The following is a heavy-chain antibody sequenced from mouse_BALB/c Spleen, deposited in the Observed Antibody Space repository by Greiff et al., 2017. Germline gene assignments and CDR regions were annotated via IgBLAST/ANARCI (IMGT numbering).Heavy chain of an antibody. J-gene: IGHJ3*01. CDR1: GFTFNTYA. CDR3: VRHHDGYLAWFAY. Sequence: EVQRVESGGGLVQPKGSLKLSCAASGFTFNTYAMNWVRQAPGKGLEWVARIRSKSNNYATYYADSVKDRFTISRDDSQSMLYLQMNNLKTEDTAMYYCVRHHDGYLAWFAYWGQGTLVTVSA. CDR2: IRSKSNNYAT. D-gene: IGHD2-3*01. V-gene: IGHV10-1*02.